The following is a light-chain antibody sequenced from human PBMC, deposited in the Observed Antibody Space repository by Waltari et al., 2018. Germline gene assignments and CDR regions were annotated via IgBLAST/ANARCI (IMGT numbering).Light chain of an antibody. CDR1: QSVGRH. CDR3: QQRSTWPSVT. CDR2: DAS. V-gene: IGKV3-11*01. Sequence: EIVLTQSPATLSLSPGERATVSCRASQSVGRHLAWYQQKAGQAPRLLICDASNRAADTPARFSGSGSGTDFTLTISSLEPEDFAVYYCQQRSTWPSVTFGGGTKVELK. J-gene: IGKJ4*01.